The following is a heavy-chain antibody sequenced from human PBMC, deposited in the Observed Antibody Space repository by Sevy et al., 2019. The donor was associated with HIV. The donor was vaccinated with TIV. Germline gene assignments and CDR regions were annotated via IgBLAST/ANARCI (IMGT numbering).Heavy chain of an antibody. CDR2: IYHSGST. D-gene: IGHD1-26*01. J-gene: IGHJ3*02. Sequence: SETLSLTCTVSGGSISSGGYYWSWIRQHPGKGLEWIGYIYHSGSTYYNPSLKSRVTISVDTSKNQFSLKLSSVTAADTAVYYCARLRRGIVGAFDIWGQGTMVTVSS. V-gene: IGHV4-31*03. CDR3: ARLRRGIVGAFDI. CDR1: GGSISSGGYY.